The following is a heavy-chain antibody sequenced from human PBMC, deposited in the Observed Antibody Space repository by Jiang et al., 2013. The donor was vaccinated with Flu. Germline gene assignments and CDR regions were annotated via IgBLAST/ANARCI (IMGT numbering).Heavy chain of an antibody. CDR1: GYTFTSYY. CDR3: ARELYCSSTSCYEEADY. V-gene: IGHV1-46*01. J-gene: IGHJ4*02. D-gene: IGHD2-2*01. Sequence: GAEVKKPGASVKVSCKASGYTFTSYYMHWVRQAPGQGLEWMGIINPSGGSTSYAQKFQGRVTMTRDTSTSTVYMELSSLRSEDTAVYYCARELYCSSTSCYEEADYWGQGTLVTVSS. CDR2: INPSGGST.